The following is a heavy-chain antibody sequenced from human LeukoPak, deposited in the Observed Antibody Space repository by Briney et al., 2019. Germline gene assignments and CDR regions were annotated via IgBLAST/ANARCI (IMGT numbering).Heavy chain of an antibody. CDR3: ARGSGPLDY. Sequence: GGSLRLSCAAPKFTFSSYAMNWVRQASGKGLEWVSGISGSGGSTYYADSVKGRFTISRDNSKNTLYLQMNSLRAEDTAVYYCARGSGPLDYWGQGTLVTVSS. CDR1: KFTFSSYA. V-gene: IGHV3-23*01. D-gene: IGHD3-10*01. CDR2: ISGSGGST. J-gene: IGHJ4*02.